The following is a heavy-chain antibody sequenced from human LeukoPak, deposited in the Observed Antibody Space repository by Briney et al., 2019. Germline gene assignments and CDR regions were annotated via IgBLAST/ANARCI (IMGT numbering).Heavy chain of an antibody. Sequence: ASVKVSCKASGYTFTGYYMHWVRQAPGQGLEWMGWINPNSGGTNYAQKFQGRVTMTRDTSIGTAYMELSRLRSDDTAVYYCARVGFGEFDDAFDIWGQGTMVTVSS. CDR2: INPNSGGT. J-gene: IGHJ3*02. D-gene: IGHD3-10*01. CDR3: ARVGFGEFDDAFDI. V-gene: IGHV1-2*02. CDR1: GYTFTGYY.